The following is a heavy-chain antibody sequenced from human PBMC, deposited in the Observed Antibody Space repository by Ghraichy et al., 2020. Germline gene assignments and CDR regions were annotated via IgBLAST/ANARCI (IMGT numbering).Heavy chain of an antibody. D-gene: IGHD5-12*01. Sequence: GESLNISCAASGFTFSEYAMRWVRQAPGKGLEWVSVIDDTGGDTYYADSVKGRFTISRDNSKNTLYLQMNSLRAEDTALYYCANQGYSGYGEAMFDYWGQGTLVTVSS. V-gene: IGHV3-23*01. CDR3: ANQGYSGYGEAMFDY. CDR1: GFTFSEYA. J-gene: IGHJ4*02. CDR2: IDDTGGDT.